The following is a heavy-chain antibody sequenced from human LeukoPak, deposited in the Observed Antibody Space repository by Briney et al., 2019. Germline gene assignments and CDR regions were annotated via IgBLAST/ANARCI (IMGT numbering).Heavy chain of an antibody. D-gene: IGHD6-13*01. V-gene: IGHV4-39*07. CDR3: ARISNSNWYNERGAFDV. CDR1: GGSISISSYY. J-gene: IGHJ3*01. CDR2: IYYSGST. Sequence: SETLSLTCSVSGGSISISSYYWGWIRQPPGTGLEWIGNIYYSGSTYYNPSLKSRVTISVDTSKNQFSLKLRSVTAADTAVYYCARISNSNWYNERGAFDVWGQGTMVTVSS.